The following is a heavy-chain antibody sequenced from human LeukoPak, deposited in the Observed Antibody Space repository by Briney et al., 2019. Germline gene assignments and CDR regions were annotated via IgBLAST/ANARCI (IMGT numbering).Heavy chain of an antibody. CDR3: ARAYDFWTYMDV. D-gene: IGHD3-3*01. Sequence: ASVKVSCKASGGTFSSYAISWVRQAPGQGLEWMGGIIPIFGTANYAQKFQGRVTITTDESTSTAYMELSSLRSEDTAVYYCARAYDFWTYMDVWGKGTTVTVPS. CDR1: GGTFSSYA. J-gene: IGHJ6*03. V-gene: IGHV1-69*05. CDR2: IIPIFGTA.